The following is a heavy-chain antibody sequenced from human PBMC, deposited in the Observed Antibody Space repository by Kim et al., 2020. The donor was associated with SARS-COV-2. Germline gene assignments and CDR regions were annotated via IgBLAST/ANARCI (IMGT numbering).Heavy chain of an antibody. D-gene: IGHD4-17*01. V-gene: IGHV4-4*02. CDR3: ARVWGGDYGGKGKSWFDP. J-gene: IGHJ5*02. Sequence: SETLSLTCAVSGGSISSSNWWSWVRQPPGKGLEWIGEIYHSGSTNYNPSLKSRVTISVDKSKNQFSLKLSSVTAADTAVYYCARVWGGDYGGKGKSWFDPWGQGTLVTVSS. CDR2: IYHSGST. CDR1: GGSISSSNW.